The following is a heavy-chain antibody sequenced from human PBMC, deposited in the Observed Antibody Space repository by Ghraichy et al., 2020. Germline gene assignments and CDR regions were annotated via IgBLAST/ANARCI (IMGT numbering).Heavy chain of an antibody. CDR2: IYYSGST. J-gene: IGHJ3*02. CDR3: ARGDTVIVVAEWAFDI. CDR1: GGSISSYY. Sequence: SETLSLTCTVSGGSISSYYWSWIRQPPGKGLEWIGYIYYSGSTNYNPSLKSRVTISVDTSKNQFSLKLSSVTAADTAVYYCARGDTVIVVAEWAFDIWGQGTMVTVSS. V-gene: IGHV4-59*01. D-gene: IGHD3-22*01.